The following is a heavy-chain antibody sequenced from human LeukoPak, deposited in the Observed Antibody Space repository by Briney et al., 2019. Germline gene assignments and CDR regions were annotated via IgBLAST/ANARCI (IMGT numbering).Heavy chain of an antibody. Sequence: GASVKVSCKASGYTFTSYYMHWVRQAPGQGLEWMGIINPSGGSTSYAQKFQGRVTMTRDTSTSTVYMELSSLRSEDTAVYYCAREYSGSYYYYYGMDVWGQGTTVTVSS. CDR1: GYTFTSYY. V-gene: IGHV1-46*01. CDR3: AREYSGSYYYYYGMDV. J-gene: IGHJ6*02. CDR2: INPSGGST. D-gene: IGHD1-26*01.